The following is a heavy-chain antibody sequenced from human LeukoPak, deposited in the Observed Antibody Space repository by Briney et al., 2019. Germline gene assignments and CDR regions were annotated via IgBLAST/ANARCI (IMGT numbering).Heavy chain of an antibody. V-gene: IGHV3-13*01. J-gene: IGHJ2*01. D-gene: IGHD4-17*01. CDR3: ARETRDTVTPPWYFDL. CDR1: GVTFSSYD. Sequence: GGSLRLSCVASGVTFSSYDMHWVRQVTGKGLEWVSAIGTGGDTYYSGSVKGRFTISRENAKNSLYLQMNSLRAGDTAVYFCARETRDTVTPPWYFDLWGRGTLVTVSS. CDR2: IGTGGDT.